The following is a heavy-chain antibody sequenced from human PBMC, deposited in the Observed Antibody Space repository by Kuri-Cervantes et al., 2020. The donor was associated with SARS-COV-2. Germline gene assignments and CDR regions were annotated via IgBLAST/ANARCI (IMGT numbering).Heavy chain of an antibody. CDR2: ISAYNGNT. J-gene: IGHJ6*02. Sequence: ASVKVSCKASGYTFTGYYIHWVRQAPGHGLEYMGWISAYNGNTNYAQKLQGRVTMTTDTSTSTAYMELRSLRSDDTAVYYCARDGPLQGGSCYFSRTCLADVWGQGTTVTVSS. CDR3: ARDGPLQGGSCYFSRTCLADV. D-gene: IGHD2-15*01. V-gene: IGHV1-18*04. CDR1: GYTFTGYY.